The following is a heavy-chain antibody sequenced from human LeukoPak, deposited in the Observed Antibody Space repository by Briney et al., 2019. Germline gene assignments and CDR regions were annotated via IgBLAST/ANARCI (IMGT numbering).Heavy chain of an antibody. V-gene: IGHV4-4*07. Sequence: SETLSLTCTVSGGSISSYYWSWIRQPAGKGLEWIGRIYTSGSTNYNPSLKSRVTMSVDTSKNQFPLKLSSVTAADTAMYYCTREAGNTQYFDYWGQGTLVTVSS. CDR1: GGSISSYY. CDR2: IYTSGST. D-gene: IGHD1-1*01. CDR3: TREAGNTQYFDY. J-gene: IGHJ4*02.